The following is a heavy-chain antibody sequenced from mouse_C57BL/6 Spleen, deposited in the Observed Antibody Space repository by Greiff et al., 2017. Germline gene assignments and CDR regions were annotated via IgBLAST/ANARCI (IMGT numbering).Heavy chain of an antibody. CDR3: ARDDGWSFAY. CDR1: GYSITSGYY. Sequence: EVKLVESGPGLVKPSQSLSLTCSVTGYSITSGYYWNWIRQFPGNKLEWMGYISYDGSNNYNPSLKNRISITRDTSKNQFFLKLNSVTTEDTATYYCARDDGWSFAYWGQGTLVTVSA. J-gene: IGHJ3*01. CDR2: ISYDGSN. D-gene: IGHD2-3*01. V-gene: IGHV3-6*01.